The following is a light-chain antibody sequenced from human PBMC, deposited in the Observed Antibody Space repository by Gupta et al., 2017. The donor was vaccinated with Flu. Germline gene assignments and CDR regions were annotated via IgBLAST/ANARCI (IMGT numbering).Light chain of an antibody. V-gene: IGLV2-23*02. J-gene: IGLJ1*01. CDR1: NSDVGKYKL. Sequence: QSALTQPASVSGSPGQSITISCSGTNSDVGKYKLVSWYQQHPGKAHKVMIYEVIKRPSGVSNRFSASKSGNTTSLTISGLQAEDEADYFFCSDAGSGTYVFGSGTKVTVL. CDR3: CSDAGSGTYV. CDR2: EVI.